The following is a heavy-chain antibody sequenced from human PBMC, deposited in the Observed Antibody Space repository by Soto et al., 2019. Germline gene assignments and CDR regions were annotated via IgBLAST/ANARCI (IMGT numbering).Heavy chain of an antibody. J-gene: IGHJ6*03. CDR1: GYTFTSYG. Sequence: ASVKVSCKASGYTFTSYGISWVRQAPGQGLEWMGWISAYNGNTNYEQKLQGRGTMTTDTSTSTAYSELRSLRSDDTAGYYCARAVTHLGSSSSIYYMDVWGKGTTVTVSS. D-gene: IGHD6-6*01. V-gene: IGHV1-18*01. CDR3: ARAVTHLGSSSSIYYMDV. CDR2: ISAYNGNT.